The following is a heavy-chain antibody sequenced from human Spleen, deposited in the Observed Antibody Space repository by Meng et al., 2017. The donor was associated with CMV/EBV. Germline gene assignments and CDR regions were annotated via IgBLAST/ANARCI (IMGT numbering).Heavy chain of an antibody. V-gene: IGHV4-59*10. CDR2: IYYSGST. J-gene: IGHJ4*02. CDR3: AREGGNSSSPDY. D-gene: IGHD6-6*01. CDR1: GGSISSYY. Sequence: QAQLQQWGAGLLKPSETLSLTCTVSGGSISSYYWSWIRQPAGKGLEWIGSIYYSGSTYYNPSLKSRVTISVDTSKNQFSLKLSSVTAADTAVYYCAREGGNSSSPDYWGQGTLVTVSS.